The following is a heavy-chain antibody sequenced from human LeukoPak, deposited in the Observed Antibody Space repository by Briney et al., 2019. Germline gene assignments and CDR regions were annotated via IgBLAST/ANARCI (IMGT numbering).Heavy chain of an antibody. CDR3: ARDPTIFGVVRTYYYYYGMDV. CDR1: GFTFNNYD. J-gene: IGHJ6*02. D-gene: IGHD3-3*01. CDR2: ISNTGSTI. V-gene: IGHV3-48*03. Sequence: GGSLRLSCAASGFTFNNYDMNWVRQAPGKGLEWVSYISNTGSTIYYADSVKGRFTISRDNAKNSPYLQMNGLRAEDTAVYYCARDPTIFGVVRTYYYYYGMDVWGQGTTVTVSS.